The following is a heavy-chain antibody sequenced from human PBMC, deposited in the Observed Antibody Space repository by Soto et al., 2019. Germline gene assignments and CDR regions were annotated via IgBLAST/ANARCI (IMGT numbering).Heavy chain of an antibody. D-gene: IGHD1-26*01. CDR1: GYRFTGYH. CDR2: INPSDGDT. J-gene: IGHJ4*02. Sequence: ASVKVSCKASGYRFTGYHIHWVRQAPGRGLEWMGWINPSDGDTDYGQKFQGRVTMTRDTSITTVYMELPRLTSDDTAVYYCAKGGPSVYWVTFDFWGQGTRVTVSS. V-gene: IGHV1-2*02. CDR3: AKGGPSVYWVTFDF.